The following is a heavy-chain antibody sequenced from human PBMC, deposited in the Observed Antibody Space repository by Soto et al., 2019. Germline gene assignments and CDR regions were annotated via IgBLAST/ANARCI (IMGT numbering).Heavy chain of an antibody. V-gene: IGHV1-18*01. CDR2: ISAYNGNT. CDR3: ARLYYYDTSGYYYVEDV. Sequence: QVQLVQSGPEVKKPGASVKVSCKASGYTFHRYAFSWVRQAPGQGLEWMGWISAYNGNTNYAQKFQGRVTMTTDTSTSTAYMALRSLRSDDTAVYYCARLYYYDTSGYYYVEDVWGQGTLVTVSS. D-gene: IGHD3-22*01. J-gene: IGHJ4*02. CDR1: GYTFHRYA.